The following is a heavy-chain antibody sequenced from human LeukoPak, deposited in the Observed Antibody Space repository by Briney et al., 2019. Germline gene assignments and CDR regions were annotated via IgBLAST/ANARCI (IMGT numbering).Heavy chain of an antibody. D-gene: IGHD2-15*01. V-gene: IGHV3-20*04. J-gene: IGHJ4*02. Sequence: PGGSLRLSCAASGFTFDDYGMSWVRQAPGKGLEWVSGINWNGGSTGYADSVKVRFTISRDNAKNSLYLQMNSLRAEDTALYYCARDCSGCSCQVRDYWGQGTLVTVSS. CDR1: GFTFDDYG. CDR2: INWNGGST. CDR3: ARDCSGCSCQVRDY.